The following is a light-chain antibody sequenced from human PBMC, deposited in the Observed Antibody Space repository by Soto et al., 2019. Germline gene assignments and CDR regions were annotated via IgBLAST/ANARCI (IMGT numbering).Light chain of an antibody. CDR1: SSNIGAGYD. CDR2: GNS. J-gene: IGLJ2*01. V-gene: IGLV1-40*01. CDR3: PSDGSRMGLV. Sequence: QSVLTQPPSVSGAPGQRVTISCTGSSSNIGAGYDVHWYQQLPGTAPKLLIYGNSNRPSGVPDRFSGSKSGTSASLAITGLPAEDDDYYCCPSDGSRMGLVFGGGTKLTVL.